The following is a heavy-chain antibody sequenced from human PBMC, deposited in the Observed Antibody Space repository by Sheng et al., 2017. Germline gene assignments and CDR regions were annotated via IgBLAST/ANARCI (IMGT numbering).Heavy chain of an antibody. CDR1: GFTFSSYA. Sequence: EVQLLESGGDLVQPGGSLRLSCAASGFTFSSYAMSWVRQAPGKGLEWVSSIVDNGGSTYYADSVRGRFTISRDNFKNTVYLQMNSLRAEDTAVYYCAATDRGWYGVGFWGRGTLVTVSS. V-gene: IGHV3-23*01. J-gene: IGHJ4*02. CDR3: AATDRGWYGVGF. CDR2: IVDNGGST. D-gene: IGHD6-19*01.